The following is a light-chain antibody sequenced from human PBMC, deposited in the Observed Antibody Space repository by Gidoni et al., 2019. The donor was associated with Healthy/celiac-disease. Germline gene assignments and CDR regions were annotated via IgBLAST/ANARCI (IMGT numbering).Light chain of an antibody. J-gene: IGLJ3*02. CDR3: AAWDDSLNGPGV. V-gene: IGLV1-44*01. CDR1: SSNIGSNT. CDR2: SNN. Sequence: QSVLTQPPSASGTPGQRVPISCSGSSSNIGSNTVNWYQQLPGTAPKLHIYSNNQRPSGVPDRFSGSKSGTSASLAISGLQSEDEADYYCAAWDDSLNGPGVFGGGTKLTVL.